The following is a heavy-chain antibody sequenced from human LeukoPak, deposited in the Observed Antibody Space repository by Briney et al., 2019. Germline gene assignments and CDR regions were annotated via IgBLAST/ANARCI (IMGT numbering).Heavy chain of an antibody. J-gene: IGHJ4*02. CDR1: GGSISSSSYY. CDR3: ARREQEFFDY. V-gene: IGHV4-39*01. CDR2: IYYSGST. Sequence: PSETLSLTCTVSGGSISSSSYYWGWIRQPPGKGLEWIGSIYYSGSTYYNPSLKSRVTISVDTSKNQFSLKLSSVTAADTAVYYCARREQEFFDYWGQGTLVTASS. D-gene: IGHD1-26*01.